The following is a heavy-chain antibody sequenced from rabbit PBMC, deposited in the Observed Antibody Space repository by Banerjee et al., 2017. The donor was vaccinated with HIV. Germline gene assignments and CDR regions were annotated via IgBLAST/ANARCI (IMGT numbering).Heavy chain of an antibody. Sequence: QSLEESGGGLVQPEGSLTLTCTASGFSLSSAYNMCWVRQAPGKGLEWIGYIIIGSGRSYYASWAKGRFTISKTSSTTVTLEMTSLTAADTATYFCAREAGSVDYSLWGQGTLVTVS. J-gene: IGHJ3*01. V-gene: IGHV1S40*01. CDR1: GFSLSSAYN. D-gene: IGHD8-1*01. CDR2: IIIGSGRS. CDR3: AREAGSVDYSL.